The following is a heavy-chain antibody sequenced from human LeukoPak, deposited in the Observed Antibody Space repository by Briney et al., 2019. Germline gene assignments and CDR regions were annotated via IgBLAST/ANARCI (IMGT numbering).Heavy chain of an antibody. J-gene: IGHJ4*02. Sequence: GGALRLSCAASGVTFSSYWMSWGREAPGKGRERVAHIKQDGSEKNYVDSVKGRFTISRDNAKNSLYLQMNSLRAEDTAVYYCARDDHSSGWYGDFDYWGQGTLVTVSS. V-gene: IGHV3-7*03. CDR2: IKQDGSEK. CDR1: GVTFSSYW. D-gene: IGHD6-19*01. CDR3: ARDDHSSGWYGDFDY.